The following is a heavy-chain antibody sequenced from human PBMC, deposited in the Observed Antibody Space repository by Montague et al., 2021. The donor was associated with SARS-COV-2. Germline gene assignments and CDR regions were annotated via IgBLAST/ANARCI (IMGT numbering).Heavy chain of an antibody. V-gene: IGHV4-4*07. D-gene: IGHD6-19*01. CDR2: IYTSGST. CDR3: ARSIAVAGKEWYYYYGMDV. CDR1: GGSISSYY. J-gene: IGHJ6*02. Sequence: SETLSLTCTVSGGSISSYYWSWIRQPAGKGLEWIRRIYTSGSTNYNPSLKSRVTMSVDTSKNQFSLKLSSVTAADTAVYYCARSIAVAGKEWYYYYGMDVWGQGTTVTVSS.